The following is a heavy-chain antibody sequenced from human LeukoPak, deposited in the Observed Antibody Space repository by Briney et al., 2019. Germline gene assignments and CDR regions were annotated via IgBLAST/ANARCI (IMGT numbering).Heavy chain of an antibody. D-gene: IGHD4-17*01. J-gene: IGHJ4*02. CDR2: VYSSGGT. Sequence: PSETLSLTCTVSGDSMTKNNWNWIRQTAGEGLEWIGRVYSSGGTNYNPSLKSRVTISVDKSKSQFSLKLSSVTAADTALYYCARSIYGDYYFDYWGQGTLVTVSS. CDR3: ARSIYGDYYFDY. V-gene: IGHV4-4*07. CDR1: GDSMTKNN.